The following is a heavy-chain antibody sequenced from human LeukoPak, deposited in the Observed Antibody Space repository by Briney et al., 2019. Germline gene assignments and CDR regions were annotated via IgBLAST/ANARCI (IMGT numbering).Heavy chain of an antibody. V-gene: IGHV1-46*01. CDR1: GDTFSSYY. Sequence: ASVKVSCKASGDTFSSYYMHWVRQAPGQGLEWMGIINPSGGSTSYAQKFQGRVTMTRDTSTSTVYMELSSLRSEDTAVYYCARGKEWFGKYGAFDIWGQGTMVTVSS. CDR2: INPSGGST. D-gene: IGHD3-10*01. J-gene: IGHJ3*02. CDR3: ARGKEWFGKYGAFDI.